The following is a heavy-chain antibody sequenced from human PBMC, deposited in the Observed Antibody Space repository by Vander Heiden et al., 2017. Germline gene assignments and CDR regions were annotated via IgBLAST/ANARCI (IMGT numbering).Heavy chain of an antibody. J-gene: IGHJ2*01. CDR2: IYWNDLK. Sequence: QITLKESGPTLVKPTQTLTLTCTFSGFSLMTSGVGVGWLRQPPGKASEWLALIYWNDLKRYSPSLNNRLFITMDTSKDQVVLTMTNMDPLDTATYYCAYHYCFFHVWGRGTLVTVSS. CDR3: AYHYCFFHV. V-gene: IGHV2-5*01. CDR1: GFSLMTSGVG.